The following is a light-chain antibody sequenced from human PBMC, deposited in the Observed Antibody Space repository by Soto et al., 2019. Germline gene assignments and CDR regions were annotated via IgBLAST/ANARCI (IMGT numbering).Light chain of an antibody. J-gene: IGLJ1*01. CDR3: SLYTGGCTRV. V-gene: IGLV2-14*01. CDR2: DVS. Sequence: SALTQPASVSGSPGQSITISCTGTSSDVGRYNYVSWYQQHPGKAPKLMIHDVSNRPSGVSSRFSGSKSGNPASLTISGIQAKDEADYYRSLYTGGCTRVFGTGSKLTVL. CDR1: SSDVGRYNY.